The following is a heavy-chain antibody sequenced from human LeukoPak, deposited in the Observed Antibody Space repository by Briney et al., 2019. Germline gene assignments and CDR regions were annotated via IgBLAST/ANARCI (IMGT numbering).Heavy chain of an antibody. CDR1: GYTFTSYG. CDR2: ISAYNGNT. J-gene: IGHJ3*02. D-gene: IGHD2-15*01. V-gene: IGHV1-18*01. CDR3: ASGGLYCSGGSCYAGADAFDI. Sequence: GASVKVSCKASGYTFTSYGISWVRQAPGQGLEWMGWISAYNGNTNYAQKLQGRVTMTTDTSTSTAYMELRSLRSDDTAVYYCASGGLYCSGGSCYAGADAFDIWGQGTMVTVSS.